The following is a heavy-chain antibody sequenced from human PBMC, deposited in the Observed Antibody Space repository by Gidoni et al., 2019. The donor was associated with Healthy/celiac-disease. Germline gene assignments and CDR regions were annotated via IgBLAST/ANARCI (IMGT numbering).Heavy chain of an antibody. CDR2: INHSGRT. J-gene: IGHJ5*02. D-gene: IGHD6-19*01. CDR3: ARGRRQWLTLGTAWFDL. Sequence: GLEWIGEINHSGRTNYNPSLKSRVTISVDTSKNQFSLKLSSVTAADTAVYYCARGRRQWLTLGTAWFDLWGQGTLVTVSS. V-gene: IGHV4-34*01.